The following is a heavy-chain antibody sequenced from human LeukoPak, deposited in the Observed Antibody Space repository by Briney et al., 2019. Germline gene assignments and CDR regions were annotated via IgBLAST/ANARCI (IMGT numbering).Heavy chain of an antibody. CDR2: MNPNSGNT. J-gene: IGHJ4*02. CDR3: ARGPLVSLPLDY. CDR1: GYTFTSYD. Sequence: ASVKVSCKASGYTFTSYDINWVRQAPGQGLEWMGWMNPNSGNTGYAQKFQGRVTMTRNTSISTAHMELGSLRSEDTAVYYCARGPLVSLPLDYWGQGTLVTVSS. D-gene: IGHD1-26*01. V-gene: IGHV1-8*02.